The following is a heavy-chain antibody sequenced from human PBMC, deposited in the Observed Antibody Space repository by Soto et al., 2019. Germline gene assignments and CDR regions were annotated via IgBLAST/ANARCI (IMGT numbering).Heavy chain of an antibody. V-gene: IGHV3-48*03. Sequence: GGSLRLSCAASGFTFSSYEMNWVRQAPGKGLEWVSYISSSGSTIYYADSVKGRFTISRDNAKNSLYLQMNSLRAEDTAVYYCARGNTAMVSFDYWGQGTLVTVSS. D-gene: IGHD5-18*01. CDR3: ARGNTAMVSFDY. CDR2: ISSSGSTI. J-gene: IGHJ4*02. CDR1: GFTFSSYE.